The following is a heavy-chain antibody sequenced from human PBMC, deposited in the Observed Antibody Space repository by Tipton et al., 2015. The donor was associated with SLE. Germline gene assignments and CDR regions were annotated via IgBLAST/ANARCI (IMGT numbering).Heavy chain of an antibody. D-gene: IGHD3-22*01. Sequence: QLVQSGGGVVQPGRSLRLSCAASGFTFSSYWMSWVRQAPGKGLEWVANIKQDGSEKYYVDSVKGRFTISRDNAKNSLYLQMNSLRAEDTAVYYCARDSPYYDSSGAYMDVWGKGTTVTVSS. CDR2: IKQDGSEK. CDR1: GFTFSSYW. V-gene: IGHV3-7*01. J-gene: IGHJ6*03. CDR3: ARDSPYYDSSGAYMDV.